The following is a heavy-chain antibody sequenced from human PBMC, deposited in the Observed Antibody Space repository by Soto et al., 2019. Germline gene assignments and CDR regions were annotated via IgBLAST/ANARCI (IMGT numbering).Heavy chain of an antibody. CDR2: INYSGST. Sequence: PSETLSLTCSVSGGXISNGGYYWSWIRQHPGKGLEWIGYINYSGSTYYNPSLKSRATISVDTSKNQFSLKLSSVTAADTAVFYCARDPFSGSIGVPGFDYWGQGTLVTVSS. CDR3: ARDPFSGSIGVPGFDY. D-gene: IGHD6-19*01. V-gene: IGHV4-31*03. CDR1: GGXISNGGYY. J-gene: IGHJ4*02.